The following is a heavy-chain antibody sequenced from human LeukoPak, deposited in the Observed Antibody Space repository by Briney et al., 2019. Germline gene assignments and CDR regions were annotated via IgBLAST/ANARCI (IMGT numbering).Heavy chain of an antibody. Sequence: PGGSLRLSCAASGFTFSIYEMTWVRQAPGKGLEWGSGMSGSGGSTYYTDSVKGPFRISRDNSKNTLYLQMNSLRAEDTAVYYCAVPDYAGRRDYYYFMDVWGKGTTVTVSS. CDR3: AVPDYAGRRDYYYFMDV. CDR1: GFTFSIYE. CDR2: MSGSGGST. D-gene: IGHD4-17*01. V-gene: IGHV3-23*01. J-gene: IGHJ6*03.